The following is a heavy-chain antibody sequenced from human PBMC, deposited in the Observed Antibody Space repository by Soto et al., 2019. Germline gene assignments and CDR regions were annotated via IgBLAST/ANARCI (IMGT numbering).Heavy chain of an antibody. Sequence: PSETLSLTCTVSGGSVTSYYWSWIRQPPGKGMEWIGYIYYSGSTSYNPSLHSRVTISVDMSKNKFSLTLTSVTAADTAVYYCARATSSWLDNWFDPWGQGTLVTVSS. J-gene: IGHJ5*02. D-gene: IGHD6-13*01. CDR2: IYYSGST. V-gene: IGHV4-59*02. CDR1: GGSVTSYY. CDR3: ARATSSWLDNWFDP.